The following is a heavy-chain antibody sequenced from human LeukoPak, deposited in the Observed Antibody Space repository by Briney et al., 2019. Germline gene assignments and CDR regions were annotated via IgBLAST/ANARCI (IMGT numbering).Heavy chain of an antibody. J-gene: IGHJ4*02. D-gene: IGHD3-3*01. CDR3: ARVLYDFWSGSFDY. Sequence: ASVKVSCKASGYTFTGYYMHWVRQAPGQGLEWIGWINPNSGGTNYAQKFQGRVTMTRDTSISTAYMELSRLRPDDTAVYYCARVLYDFWSGSFDYWGQGTLVTVSS. CDR2: INPNSGGT. CDR1: GYTFTGYY. V-gene: IGHV1-2*02.